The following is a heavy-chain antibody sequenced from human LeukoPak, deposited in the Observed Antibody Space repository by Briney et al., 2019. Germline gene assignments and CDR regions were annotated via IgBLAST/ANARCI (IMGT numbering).Heavy chain of an antibody. CDR1: GGSISGYY. CDR3: ARGRWVQLPDY. V-gene: IGHV4-59*01. CDR2: IHYSGST. Sequence: SETLSFTCTVSGGSISGYYWSWIRQPPGKGLEWIGYIHYSGSTNYNPSLKSRVTISVDTSKNQFSLKLSSVTAADTAVYYCARGRWVQLPDYWGQGALVTVSS. D-gene: IGHD5-24*01. J-gene: IGHJ4*02.